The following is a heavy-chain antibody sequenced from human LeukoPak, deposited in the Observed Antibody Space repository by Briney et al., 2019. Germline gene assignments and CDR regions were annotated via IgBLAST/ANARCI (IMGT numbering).Heavy chain of an antibody. D-gene: IGHD6-13*01. CDR1: GYAFTGYY. V-gene: IGHV1-2*02. Sequence: WASVKVSCKASGYAFTGYYMHWVRQAPGQGLEWMGWINPNSGGTNYAQKFQGRVTMTRDTSISTAYMELSRLRSDDTAVYYCARDGSYSSPDYYYYYMGVWGKGTTVTVSS. CDR2: INPNSGGT. J-gene: IGHJ6*03. CDR3: ARDGSYSSPDYYYYYMGV.